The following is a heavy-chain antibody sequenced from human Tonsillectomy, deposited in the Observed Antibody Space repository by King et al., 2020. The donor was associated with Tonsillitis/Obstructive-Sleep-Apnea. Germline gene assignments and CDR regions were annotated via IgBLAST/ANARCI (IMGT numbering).Heavy chain of an antibody. CDR1: GFTFSNAW. V-gene: IGHV3-15*01. CDR2: IKSKTDGGTI. Sequence: VQLVESGGGLVKPGGSLRLSCAASGFTFSNAWMNWVRQAPGKGLEWVGRIKSKTDGGTIDYAAPVKGRFTISRDDSKNTLYLQMNSLKTEDTAVYYCTTDWLRYFDWLHSADYWGQGTLVTVSS. D-gene: IGHD3-9*01. J-gene: IGHJ4*02. CDR3: TTDWLRYFDWLHSADY.